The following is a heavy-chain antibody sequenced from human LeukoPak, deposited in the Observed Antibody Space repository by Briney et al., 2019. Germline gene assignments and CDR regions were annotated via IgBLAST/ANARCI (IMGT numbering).Heavy chain of an antibody. Sequence: GGSLRLSCAASGFTFDDYAMHWVRQAPGEGLEWVSGITWNSGTIDYADSVKGRFTISRDNVKNSLYLQMNSLRAEDTALYYCAKDMRSSSWSFFDYWGRGNLVTVSS. D-gene: IGHD6-13*01. V-gene: IGHV3-9*01. CDR3: AKDMRSSSWSFFDY. CDR1: GFTFDDYA. CDR2: ITWNSGTI. J-gene: IGHJ4*02.